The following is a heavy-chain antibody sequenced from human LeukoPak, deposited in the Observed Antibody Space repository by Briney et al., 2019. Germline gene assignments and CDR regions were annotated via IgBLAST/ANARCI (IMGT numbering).Heavy chain of an antibody. J-gene: IGHJ4*02. V-gene: IGHV1-69*06. CDR2: IVPIFGST. D-gene: IGHD1-26*01. Sequence: SVKVSCKASGGNLGNYAISWVRQAPGQGLEWLGRIVPIFGSTNFAQKFQDRLTIAADKATNTLYLELTNLRSDDTAVYYCAREPGGVRRYFDYWDQGTLVTVSS. CDR1: GGNLGNYA. CDR3: AREPGGVRRYFDY.